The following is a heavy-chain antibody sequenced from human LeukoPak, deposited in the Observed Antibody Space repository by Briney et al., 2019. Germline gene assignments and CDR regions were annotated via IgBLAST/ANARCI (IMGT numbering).Heavy chain of an antibody. V-gene: IGHV4-34*01. CDR3: ARGATSPRNFDY. Sequence: PSETLSLTCAVYGGSFSGYYWSWIRQPPGKGLEWIGEINHSGSTNYNPSLKSRVTISVDTSKNQFSLKLSSVTAADTAVYYCARGATSPRNFDYWGQGTLVTVSS. J-gene: IGHJ4*02. CDR1: GGSFSGYY. CDR2: INHSGST.